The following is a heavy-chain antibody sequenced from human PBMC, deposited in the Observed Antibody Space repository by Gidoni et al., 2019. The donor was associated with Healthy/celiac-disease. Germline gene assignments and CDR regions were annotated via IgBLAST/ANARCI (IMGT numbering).Heavy chain of an antibody. V-gene: IGHV3-30-3*01. CDR3: ARDPWVGASYFDY. CDR1: GFTFSSCA. Sequence: QVQLVESGGGVVQPGRSLSLSCAASGFTFSSCAMHWVRQAPGKGLEWVAVISYDGSNKYYADSVKGRFTISRDNSKNTLYLQMNSLRPEDTAVYYCARDPWVGASYFDYWGQGTLVTVSS. D-gene: IGHD1-26*01. CDR2: ISYDGSNK. J-gene: IGHJ4*02.